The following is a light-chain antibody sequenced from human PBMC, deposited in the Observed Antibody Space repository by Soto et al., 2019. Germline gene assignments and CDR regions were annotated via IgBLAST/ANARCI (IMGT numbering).Light chain of an antibody. CDR3: SSYRSDSVLV. CDR2: DVR. V-gene: IGLV2-14*03. Sequence: QSALTQAASVSGSLGQSISISCTGTSSDIGGYNYVSWYRRHPGKAPKVIIYDVRYRASGVSNRFSASKSGNTASLTISGLQAEDEANYFCSSYRSDSVLVFGGGTQLTVL. J-gene: IGLJ3*02. CDR1: SSDIGGYNY.